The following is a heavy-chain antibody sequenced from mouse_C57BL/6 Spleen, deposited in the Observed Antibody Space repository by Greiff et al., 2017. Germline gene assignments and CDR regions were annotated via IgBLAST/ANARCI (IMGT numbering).Heavy chain of an antibody. CDR1: GYSFTGYY. CDR2: INPSTGGT. CDR3: ARGGDFDY. V-gene: IGHV1-42*01. J-gene: IGHJ2*01. Sequence: VQLQQSGPELVKPGASVKISCKASGYSFTGYYMNWVKQSPEKSLEWIGEINPSTGGTTYNQKFKAKATLTVDKSSRTAYMQLKSLNSEDSAVYYCARGGDFDYWGQGTTLTVSS.